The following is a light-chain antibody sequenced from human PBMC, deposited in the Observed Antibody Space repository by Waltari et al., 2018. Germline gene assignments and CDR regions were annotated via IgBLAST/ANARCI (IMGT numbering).Light chain of an antibody. CDR2: EVN. J-gene: IGLJ2*01. CDR3: CSYAGSYTFV. CDR1: TSDVGGYNS. V-gene: IGLV2-11*01. Sequence: QSALTQPRPVSGSPGQSVTLPCTGTTSDVGGYNSVSWYQQHPGKAPQFMIYEVNKRPSGVPDRFAGSKSGNTASLTISGLQAEDEADYYCCSYAGSYTFVFGGGTKLTVL.